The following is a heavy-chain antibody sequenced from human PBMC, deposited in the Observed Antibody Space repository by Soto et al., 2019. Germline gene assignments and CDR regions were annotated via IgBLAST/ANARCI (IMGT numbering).Heavy chain of an antibody. V-gene: IGHV3-7*03. J-gene: IGHJ6*02. D-gene: IGHD3-9*01. CDR2: IKEDGSEE. CDR1: GFTFSSYW. CDR3: ARDRGLLTRPV. Sequence: PGGSLRLSCTASGFTFSSYWMSWVRQAPEKGLEWVASIKEDGSEEYYVDSVKGRFTISRDSAENSLYLQMNSLRVEDTAVYYCARDRGLLTRPVWGQGTTVTVSS.